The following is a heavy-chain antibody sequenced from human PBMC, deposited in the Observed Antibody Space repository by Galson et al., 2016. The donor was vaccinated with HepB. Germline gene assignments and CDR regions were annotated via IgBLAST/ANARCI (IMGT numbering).Heavy chain of an antibody. CDR3: AHRLLVGGEGFDY. V-gene: IGHV2-5*01. CDR1: GFSISNTPDG. CDR2: IYNNGDK. J-gene: IGHJ4*02. D-gene: IGHD4-23*01. Sequence: PALVTPTQTLTLTCTFTGFSISNTPDGVGWIRQPPGKALEWLALIYNNGDKRYSPSLNNRLTVTEGTSSNHVVLTLANMDPVDSGTYYCAHRLLVGGEGFDYWGQGTLVTVSS.